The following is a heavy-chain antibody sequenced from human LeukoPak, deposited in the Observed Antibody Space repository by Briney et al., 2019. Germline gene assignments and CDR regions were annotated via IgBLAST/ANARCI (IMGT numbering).Heavy chain of an antibody. CDR2: IYSNGVT. CDR1: GFTFSSSW. CDR3: ARSKEPAALLDY. V-gene: IGHV3-53*01. D-gene: IGHD2-2*01. Sequence: GGSLRLSCAASGFTFSSSWMHWVRQAPGKGLEWVSVIYSNGVTYHADSVKGRFTISRDNSQNTVFLQMKSLRADDSAIYYCARSKEPAALLDYWGRGTLVTVTS. J-gene: IGHJ4*02.